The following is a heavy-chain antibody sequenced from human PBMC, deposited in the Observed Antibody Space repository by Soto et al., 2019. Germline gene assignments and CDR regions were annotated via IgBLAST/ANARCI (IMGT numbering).Heavy chain of an antibody. V-gene: IGHV3-21*02. CDR3: VRDLGRYFRSGYMDL. CDR2: INEDSTYI. D-gene: IGHD3-9*01. J-gene: IGHJ6*02. CDR1: GFAFNTYS. Sequence: EVQLVESGGGPVNPGGSLRLSCTASGFAFNTYSMNWVRQAPGKGLEWVSSINEDSTYIYYSDSLRGRITISRDNAKDSLFLQMNSLRPDDTAVYYCVRDLGRYFRSGYMDLWGDGATVTVSS.